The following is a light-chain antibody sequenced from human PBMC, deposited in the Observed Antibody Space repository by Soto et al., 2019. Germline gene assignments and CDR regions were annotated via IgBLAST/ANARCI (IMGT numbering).Light chain of an antibody. CDR2: DVS. V-gene: IGLV2-14*01. Sequence: SALTQPASVSGSPGQSITISCTGTSSDVGGYNFVSWYQQHPGKAPKLMIYDVSNRPSGVSYRFSGFKSGNTASLTISGLQPEDEADYYCSSYTRGATDVFGTGTKVTVL. J-gene: IGLJ1*01. CDR1: SSDVGGYNF. CDR3: SSYTRGATDV.